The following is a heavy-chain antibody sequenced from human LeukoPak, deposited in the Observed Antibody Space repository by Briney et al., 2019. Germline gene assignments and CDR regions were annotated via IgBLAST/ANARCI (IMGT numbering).Heavy chain of an antibody. J-gene: IGHJ4*02. D-gene: IGHD5-12*01. CDR2: LRYDGSNK. Sequence: GGSLRLSCAASGLDFGDYGMHWVRQAPGKGLEWIAFLRYDGSNKYYADSVKGRFTISRDNSKNTLYLQMNSLRAEDTAVYYCARGPSGYHNTGGQGTLVIVSS. V-gene: IGHV3-30*02. CDR3: ARGPSGYHNT. CDR1: GLDFGDYG.